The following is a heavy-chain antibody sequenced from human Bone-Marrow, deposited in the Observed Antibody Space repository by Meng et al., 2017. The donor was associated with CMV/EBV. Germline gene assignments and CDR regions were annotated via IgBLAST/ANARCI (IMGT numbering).Heavy chain of an antibody. D-gene: IGHD4-11*01. CDR2: ISYDGSNK. CDR3: ARDLVHSNYVWGFDP. J-gene: IGHJ5*02. V-gene: IGHV3-30-3*01. CDR1: GFTFSSYA. Sequence: GESLKISCAASGFTFSSYAMHWVRQAPGKGLEWVAVISYDGSNKYYADSVKGRFTISRDNSKNTLYLQMNSLRAEDTAVYYCARDLVHSNYVWGFDPWGQGTLVTVSS.